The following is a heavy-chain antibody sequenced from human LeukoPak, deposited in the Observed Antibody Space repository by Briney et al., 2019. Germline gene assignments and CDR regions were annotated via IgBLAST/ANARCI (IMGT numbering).Heavy chain of an antibody. V-gene: IGHV3-15*07. CDR1: GFIFTNAW. Sequence: GGSLRLSCATSGFIFTNAWMKWVRQGPGKGLEWVGRIKSKTDGGTIDYAAPVKGRFTISRDDSKNTLYLQMDNLKTEDTAIYYCSTPSFWGQGTLVTVSS. CDR3: STPSF. CDR2: IKSKTDGGTI. J-gene: IGHJ4*02.